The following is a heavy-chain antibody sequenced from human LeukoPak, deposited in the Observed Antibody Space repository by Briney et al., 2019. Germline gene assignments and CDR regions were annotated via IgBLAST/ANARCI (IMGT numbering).Heavy chain of an antibody. CDR2: INHSGST. D-gene: IGHD2-2*01. CDR3: ARGRYCSSTSCYFDY. V-gene: IGHV4-34*01. J-gene: IGHJ4*02. CDR1: GGSFSGYY. Sequence: TLSLTCAVYGGSFSGYYWSWIRQPPGKGLEWIGEINHSGSTNYNPSLKSRVTISVDTSKNQFSLKLSSVTAADTAVYYCARGRYCSSTSCYFDYWGQGTLVTVSS.